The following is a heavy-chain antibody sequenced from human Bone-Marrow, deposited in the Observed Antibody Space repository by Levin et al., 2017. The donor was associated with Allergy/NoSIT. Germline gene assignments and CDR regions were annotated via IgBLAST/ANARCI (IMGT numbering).Heavy chain of an antibody. CDR1: SLTFTNAW. J-gene: IGHJ4*02. CDR3: AKAMEASSLFDS. V-gene: IGHV3-43D*03. D-gene: IGHD6-6*01. CDR2: VSWDGGST. Sequence: GGSLRLSCAASSLTFTNAWVNWVRQAPGKGLEWVSLVSWDGGSTYYADSVKGRFSISRDNSKNSLYLHMNSLRPEDTALYYCAKAMEASSLFDSWGQGTLVTVSS.